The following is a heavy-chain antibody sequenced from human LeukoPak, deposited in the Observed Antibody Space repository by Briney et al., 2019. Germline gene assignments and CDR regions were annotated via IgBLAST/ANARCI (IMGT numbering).Heavy chain of an antibody. V-gene: IGHV3-7*01. Sequence: GGSLRLSCAASRFTFSSYWMSWVRQAPGKGLEWVANIKKDGSEKYYVDSVKGRFTISRDNAKNSLYLQMNSLRAEDTAVYYCARGPSLYDYWGQGTLVTVSS. J-gene: IGHJ4*02. D-gene: IGHD6-6*01. CDR2: IKKDGSEK. CDR1: RFTFSSYW. CDR3: ARGPSLYDY.